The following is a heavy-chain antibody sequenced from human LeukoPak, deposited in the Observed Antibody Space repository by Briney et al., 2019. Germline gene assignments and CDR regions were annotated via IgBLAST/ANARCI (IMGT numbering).Heavy chain of an antibody. CDR2: ISSSSDYI. V-gene: IGHV3-21*04. CDR1: RFTFSSYS. J-gene: IGHJ4*02. Sequence: GGSLRLSCAASRFTFSSYSMNWVRQAPGKGLEWVSSISSSSDYIYYADSVKGRFTISRDNARNSLYLQMNSLRVEDTAVYYCARTMVQGVIITSYFDYWGQGTLVTVSS. D-gene: IGHD3-10*01. CDR3: ARTMVQGVIITSYFDY.